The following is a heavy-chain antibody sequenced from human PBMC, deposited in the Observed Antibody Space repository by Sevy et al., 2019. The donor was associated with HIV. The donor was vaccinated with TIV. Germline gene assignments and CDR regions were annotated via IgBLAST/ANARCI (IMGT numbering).Heavy chain of an antibody. CDR2: IYYSGST. Sequence: SETLSLTCTVSDGSISSSSYYWGWIRQPPGKGLEWIGSIYYSGSTYYNPSLKSRVTISVDTSKNQFSLKLSSVTAADTAVYYCARPYSSSWSDYWGQGTLVTVSS. D-gene: IGHD6-13*01. CDR3: ARPYSSSWSDY. J-gene: IGHJ4*02. V-gene: IGHV4-39*01. CDR1: DGSISSSSYY.